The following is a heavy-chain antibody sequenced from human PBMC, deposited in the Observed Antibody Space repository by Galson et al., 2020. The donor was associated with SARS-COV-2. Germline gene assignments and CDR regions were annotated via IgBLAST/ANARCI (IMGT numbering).Heavy chain of an antibody. Sequence: QLGESLKISCAASGFTFSSYGMHWVRQAPGKGLGWVAVISYDGSNKYYADSVKGRFTISRDNSKNTLYLQMNSLRAEDTAVYYCAKDYGDHGAIDYWGQGTLVTVSS. CDR2: ISYDGSNK. D-gene: IGHD4-17*01. CDR1: GFTFSSYG. J-gene: IGHJ4*02. CDR3: AKDYGDHGAIDY. V-gene: IGHV3-30*18.